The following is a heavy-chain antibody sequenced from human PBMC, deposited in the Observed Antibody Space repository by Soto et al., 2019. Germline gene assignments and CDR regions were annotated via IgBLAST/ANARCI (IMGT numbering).Heavy chain of an antibody. CDR2: ISYDGINK. CDR1: GFTFSTYG. D-gene: IGHD4-17*01. V-gene: IGHV3-30*03. Sequence: QAQLVESGGGVVPPGRSLRLSCVGSGFTFSTYGMHWVRQAPGKGLEWVAAISYDGINKFYADSVKGRFTVSTDNSMNTLYLQMNSLTTEDTAMYYCARESVSTVTAMTPGALCNWFDPWGQGALVTVSS. J-gene: IGHJ5*02. CDR3: ARESVSTVTAMTPGALCNWFDP.